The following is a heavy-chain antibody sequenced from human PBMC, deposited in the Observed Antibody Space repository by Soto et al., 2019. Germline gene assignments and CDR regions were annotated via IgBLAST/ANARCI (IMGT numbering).Heavy chain of an antibody. J-gene: IGHJ2*01. CDR3: ARTYYYDSSGYYYWYFDL. Sequence: GGSLRLSCAASGFTFSSYAMHWVRQAPGKGLEWVAVISYDGSNKYYADSVKGRFTISRDNSKNTLYLQMNSLRAEDTAVYYCARTYYYDSSGYYYWYFDLWGRGTLVTVSS. CDR1: GFTFSSYA. V-gene: IGHV3-30-3*01. D-gene: IGHD3-22*01. CDR2: ISYDGSNK.